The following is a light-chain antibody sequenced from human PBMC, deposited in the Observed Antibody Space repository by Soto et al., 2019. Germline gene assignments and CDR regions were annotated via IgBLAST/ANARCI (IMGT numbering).Light chain of an antibody. Sequence: AIQMTQSPSSLSASVGDRVTITCRASQGIRNNLGWYQQKPGKAPKLLIFATSSLQSGVPSRFSGSGSGTDFTLTISSLQPEDFATYYCLQGHSYPQTFGQGTKVDIK. CDR2: ATS. J-gene: IGKJ1*01. CDR3: LQGHSYPQT. V-gene: IGKV1-6*02. CDR1: QGIRNN.